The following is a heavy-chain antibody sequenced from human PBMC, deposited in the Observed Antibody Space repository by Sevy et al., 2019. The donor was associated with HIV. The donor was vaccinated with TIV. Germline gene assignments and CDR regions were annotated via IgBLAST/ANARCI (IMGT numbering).Heavy chain of an antibody. Sequence: GGSLRLSCAASGFTFSSYGMHWVRQAPGKGLEWVAVISYDGSNKYYADSVKGRFTISRDNSKNTLYLQMNSLRAEDTAVYYCAKALVAAADRGYFDYWGQGTLVTVS. CDR3: AKALVAAADRGYFDY. V-gene: IGHV3-30*18. D-gene: IGHD6-13*01. CDR1: GFTFSSYG. J-gene: IGHJ4*02. CDR2: ISYDGSNK.